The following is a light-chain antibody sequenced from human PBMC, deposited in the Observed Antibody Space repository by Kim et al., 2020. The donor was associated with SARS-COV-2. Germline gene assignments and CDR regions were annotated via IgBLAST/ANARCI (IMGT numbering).Light chain of an antibody. CDR2: QDN. CDR3: QAWDSRTSYV. Sequence: VSPRQTASNTCTGKKLGSRFFSLYQQGPGPSPVVVIYQDNNRPTGIPERFSGSNSGNTATLTISGTQAMDEADYYCQAWDSRTSYVFGSGTKVTVL. CDR1: KLGSRF. V-gene: IGLV3-1*01. J-gene: IGLJ1*01.